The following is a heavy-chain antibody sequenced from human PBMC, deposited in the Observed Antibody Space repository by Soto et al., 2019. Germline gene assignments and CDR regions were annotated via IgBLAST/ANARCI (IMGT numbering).Heavy chain of an antibody. J-gene: IGHJ4*02. CDR3: ARGLDY. CDR1: GGSFSGYY. Sequence: SETLSLTCAVYGGSFSGYYWSWIRQPPGKGLEWIGEINHSGSTNYNPSLKSRVTISVDTSKNQFSLKLSSVTAADTAAYYCARGLDYWGQGTLVTVSS. V-gene: IGHV4-34*01. CDR2: INHSGST.